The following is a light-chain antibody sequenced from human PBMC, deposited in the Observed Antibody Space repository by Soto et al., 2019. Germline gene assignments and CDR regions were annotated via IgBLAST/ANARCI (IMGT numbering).Light chain of an antibody. CDR1: QGITSW. V-gene: IGKV1-12*01. CDR2: GAS. J-gene: IGKJ1*01. Sequence: IQMTQSPSSVSASVGDRVTIACRASQGITSWLAWYQHIPGSAPSLLIHGASSLQSVVPSRFSGSGSGTNFTLTITSLQPEDFATYYCQQTDSFPWTFGQGTKVEIK. CDR3: QQTDSFPWT.